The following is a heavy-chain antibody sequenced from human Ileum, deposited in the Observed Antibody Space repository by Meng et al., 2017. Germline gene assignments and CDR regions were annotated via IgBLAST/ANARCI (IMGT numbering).Heavy chain of an antibody. CDR3: TTGKDY. J-gene: IGHJ4*02. Sequence: EVELVESGGGLVKPGGSLRLSCAASGFTFSSTWMTWVRQAPGKGLEWVGRIKITTDAGTPDYAAPVKGRFTISINDSKNTLYLQINSLKTEDTAVYYCTTGKDYWGQGTLVTASS. CDR2: IKITTDAGTP. V-gene: IGHV3-15*01. CDR1: GFTFSSTW.